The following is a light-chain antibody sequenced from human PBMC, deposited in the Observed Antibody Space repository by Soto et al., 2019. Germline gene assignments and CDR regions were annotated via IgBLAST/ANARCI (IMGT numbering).Light chain of an antibody. Sequence: QSALTQPASVSGSPGQSITISCTGTSSDVGGYNYVSWYQQHLGKAPKLMIYDVSNRPSGVSNRFSGSKSGNTASLTISGLQAEDEADYYCSSYTSSSTQVFGGGTKLTVL. V-gene: IGLV2-14*01. CDR2: DVS. CDR3: SSYTSSSTQV. CDR1: SSDVGGYNY. J-gene: IGLJ3*02.